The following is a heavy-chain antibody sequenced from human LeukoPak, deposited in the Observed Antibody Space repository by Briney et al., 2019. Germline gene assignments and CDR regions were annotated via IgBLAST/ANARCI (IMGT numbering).Heavy chain of an antibody. CDR3: ARPITYYDILTGYYTVYYFDY. V-gene: IGHV1-8*03. CDR2: MNPNSGNT. D-gene: IGHD3-9*01. J-gene: IGHJ4*02. CDR1: GYTFTSYD. Sequence: ASVKVSCKASGYTFTSYDINWVRQATGQGLEWMGWMNPNSGNTGYAQKFQGRVTITRNTSISTAYMELRSLRSDDTAVYYCARPITYYDILTGYYTVYYFDYWGQGTQVTVSS.